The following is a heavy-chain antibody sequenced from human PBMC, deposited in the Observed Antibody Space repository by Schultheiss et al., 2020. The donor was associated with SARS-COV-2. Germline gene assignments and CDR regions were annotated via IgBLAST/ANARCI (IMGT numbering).Heavy chain of an antibody. CDR3: ASSSSWYQVYFQH. Sequence: ASVKVSCKASGGTFSSYTISWVRQAPGQGLEWMGRINPNSGGTNYAQKFQGRVTMTRDTSISTAYMELSRLRSDDTAVYYCASSSSWYQVYFQHWGQGTLVTVSS. CDR2: INPNSGGT. CDR1: GGTFSSYT. D-gene: IGHD6-13*01. V-gene: IGHV1-2*06. J-gene: IGHJ1*01.